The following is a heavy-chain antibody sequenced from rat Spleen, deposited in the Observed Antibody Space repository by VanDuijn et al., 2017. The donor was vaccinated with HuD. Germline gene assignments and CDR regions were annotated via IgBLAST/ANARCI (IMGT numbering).Heavy chain of an antibody. CDR3: ARSTYSNYFDY. Sequence: EVQLVESGGGLVQPGRSLKFSCAASGFTFSDYAMAWVRQAPKKGLEWVATIIYDGSSTYYRDSVKGRFTISRDNAKSTLYLQMDSLRSEETATYYCARSTYSNYFDYWGRGVMVTVSS. D-gene: IGHD1-2*01. CDR2: IIYDGSST. CDR1: GFTFSDYA. J-gene: IGHJ2*01. V-gene: IGHV5-17*01.